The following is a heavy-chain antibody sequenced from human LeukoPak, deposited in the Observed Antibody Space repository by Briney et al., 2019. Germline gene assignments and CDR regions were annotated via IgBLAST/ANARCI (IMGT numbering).Heavy chain of an antibody. V-gene: IGHV3-33*06. D-gene: IGHD6-19*01. CDR2: IWYDGSNK. J-gene: IGHJ4*02. CDR3: ANAAGGWAKADY. CDR1: GFTFSSYG. Sequence: PGGSLRLSCAASGFTFSSYGMHWVRQAPGKGLEWVAVIWYDGSNKYYADSVKGRFTISRDNSKNTLYLQMNGLRADDTAVYFCANAAGGWAKADYWGQGTLVTVSS.